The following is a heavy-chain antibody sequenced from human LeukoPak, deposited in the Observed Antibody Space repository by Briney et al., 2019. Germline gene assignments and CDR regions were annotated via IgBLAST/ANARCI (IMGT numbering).Heavy chain of an antibody. D-gene: IGHD6-13*01. V-gene: IGHV3-30*02. CDR3: AKGSSWFDY. J-gene: IGHJ4*02. CDR1: GFTFSSYS. Sequence: PGGSLRLSCAASGFTFSSYSMNWVRQAPGKGLEWVTFTRYDGNNKYYADSVKGRFTISRDNSKNSLYLQINSLRTEDTALYYCAKGSSWFDYWGQGTLVTVSS. CDR2: TRYDGNNK.